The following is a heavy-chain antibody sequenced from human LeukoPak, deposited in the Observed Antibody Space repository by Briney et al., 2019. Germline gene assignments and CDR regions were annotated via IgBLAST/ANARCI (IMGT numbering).Heavy chain of an antibody. CDR2: ISYDGSNK. J-gene: IGHJ6*03. CDR1: GFTISSYA. CDR3: ARDPHSNHYYMDV. D-gene: IGHD4-11*01. V-gene: IGHV3-30-3*01. Sequence: LPGRSLRLSCAASGFTISSYAMHWVRQAPGKGLEWVAVISYDGSNKYYADSVKGRFTISRDNSKNTLYLQMNSLRAEDTAVYYCARDPHSNHYYMDVWGKGTTVTVSS.